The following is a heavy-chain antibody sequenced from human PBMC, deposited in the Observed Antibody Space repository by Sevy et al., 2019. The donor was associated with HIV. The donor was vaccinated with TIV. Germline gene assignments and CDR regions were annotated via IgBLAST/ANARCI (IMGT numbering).Heavy chain of an antibody. CDR3: TKDQKGAYSSSWYDDPYGMDV. V-gene: IGHV3-15*07. J-gene: IGHJ6*02. CDR2: IKSKTDGGTT. D-gene: IGHD6-13*01. Sequence: GGSLRLSCAASGFTFSNAWMNWVRQAPGKGLEWVGRIKSKTDGGTTDYAAPVKGRFTISRDNSKNTLYLPMNSQKTEDTSVYYCTKDQKGAYSSSWYDDPYGMDVWGQGTTVTVSS. CDR1: GFTFSNAW.